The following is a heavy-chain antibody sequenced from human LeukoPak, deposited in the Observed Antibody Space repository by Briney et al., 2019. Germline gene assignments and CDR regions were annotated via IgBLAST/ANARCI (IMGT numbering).Heavy chain of an antibody. V-gene: IGHV3-74*01. J-gene: IGHJ2*01. Sequence: PGGSLRLSCAASGFTFSSYWMHWVRQAPGKGLVWVSRIFNPGGATAYVDSVKGRFTISRDNAENTLSPQMNNLRVEDTAVYYCVRVNCAGDCTSRDWYFDLWGRGTLVVVSS. CDR2: IFNPGGAT. CDR1: GFTFSSYW. D-gene: IGHD2-21*02. CDR3: VRVNCAGDCTSRDWYFDL.